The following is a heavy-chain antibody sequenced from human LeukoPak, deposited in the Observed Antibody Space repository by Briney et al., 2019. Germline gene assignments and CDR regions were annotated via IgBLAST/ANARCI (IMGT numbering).Heavy chain of an antibody. D-gene: IGHD3-10*01. CDR1: GGTFSSYA. CDR2: IIPIFGTA. Sequence: GASVKLSCKASGGTFSSYAISWVRQAPGQGLEWMGGIIPIFGTANYAQKFQGRVTITADKSTSTAYMELSSLRSEDTAVYYCARDDPVYYGSGSYYYYYYMDVWGKGTTVTVSS. CDR3: ARDDPVYYGSGSYYYYYYMDV. J-gene: IGHJ6*03. V-gene: IGHV1-69*06.